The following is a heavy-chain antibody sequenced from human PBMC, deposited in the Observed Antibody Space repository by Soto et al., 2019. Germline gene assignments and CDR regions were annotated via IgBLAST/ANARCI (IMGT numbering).Heavy chain of an antibody. CDR2: IHYSGST. V-gene: IGHV4-59*12. CDR3: ARAYGGYADY. Sequence: SETLSLTCTVSGVSFSSYYWSWIRQPPGKGLEWIGYIHYSGSTNYNPSLKSRVTISVDTSKNQFSLKLSSVTAADTAVYYCARAYGGYADYWGQGALVTVSS. CDR1: GVSFSSYY. J-gene: IGHJ4*02. D-gene: IGHD5-12*01.